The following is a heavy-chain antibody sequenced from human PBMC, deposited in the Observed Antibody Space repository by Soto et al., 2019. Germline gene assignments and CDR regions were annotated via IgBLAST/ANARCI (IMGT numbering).Heavy chain of an antibody. V-gene: IGHV4-4*02. J-gene: IGHJ6*02. CDR3: ARGAYGDSYYYYGMDV. CDR2: IYHSGST. Sequence: SETLSLTCAVSGGSISSSNWWSLVRQPPGKGLEWIGEIYHSGSTNYNPSLKSRVTISVDKSKNQFSLKLSSVTAADTAVYYCARGAYGDSYYYYGMDVWGQGTTVTVSS. D-gene: IGHD4-17*01. CDR1: GGSISSSNW.